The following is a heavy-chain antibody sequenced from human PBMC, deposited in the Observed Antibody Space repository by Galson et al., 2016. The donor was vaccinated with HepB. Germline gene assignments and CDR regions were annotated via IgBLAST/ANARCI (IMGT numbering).Heavy chain of an antibody. CDR1: GDSLIHYY. CDR3: GRWNEGLDY. J-gene: IGHJ4*02. Sequence: LSLTCTVSGDSLIHYYWGWIRQPPGKGLEWIGHIYYNGHTNYNLSLTSRLSMSVDTSSNQFSLKLSSVTATDTAVYYCGRWNEGLDYWGQGTLVTVSS. V-gene: IGHV4-59*01. CDR2: IYYNGHT. D-gene: IGHD1-1*01.